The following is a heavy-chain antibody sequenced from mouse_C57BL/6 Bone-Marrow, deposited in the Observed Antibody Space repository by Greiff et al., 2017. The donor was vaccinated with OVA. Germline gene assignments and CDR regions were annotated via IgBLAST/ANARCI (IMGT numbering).Heavy chain of an antibody. CDR2: IDPSDSYT. Sequence: QVQLKQPGAELVMPGASVKLSCKASGYTFTSYWMHWVKQRPGQGLEWIGEIDPSDSYTNYNQKFKGKSTLTVDKSSSTAYMQLSSLTSEDSAVYYCARCYYGSSYGWFAYWGQGTLVTVSA. V-gene: IGHV1-69*01. CDR1: GYTFTSYW. J-gene: IGHJ3*01. D-gene: IGHD1-1*01. CDR3: ARCYYGSSYGWFAY.